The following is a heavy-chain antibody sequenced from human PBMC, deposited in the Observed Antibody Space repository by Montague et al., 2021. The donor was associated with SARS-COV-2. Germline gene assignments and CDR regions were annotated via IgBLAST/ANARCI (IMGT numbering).Heavy chain of an antibody. CDR3: ARGQVTALAILIVFPAAGAFDS. CDR2: TTHNGGI. J-gene: IGHJ3*01. Sequence: SETLSLTCAVYGGSFNDYYWTWVRQPPGKGLEWIGETTHNGGIKYNPSLQNRVSMSVDKSKNQFSLKLTSVTVADAATYYCARGQVTALAILIVFPAAGAFDSWGRGTTVTVSS. V-gene: IGHV4-34*01. D-gene: IGHD4-11*01. CDR1: GGSFNDYY.